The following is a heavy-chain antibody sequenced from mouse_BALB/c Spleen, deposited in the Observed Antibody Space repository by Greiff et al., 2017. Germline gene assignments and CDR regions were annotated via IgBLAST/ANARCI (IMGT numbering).Heavy chain of an antibody. CDR3: AKHGDYDYDVGYAMDY. Sequence: QVQLQQSGPGLVAPSQSLSITCTVSGFSLTDYGVSWIRQPPGKGLEWLGVIWGGGSTYYNSALKSRLSISKDNSKSQVFLKMNSLQTDDTAMYYCAKHGDYDYDVGYAMDYWGQGTSVTVSS. V-gene: IGHV2-6-5*01. J-gene: IGHJ4*01. CDR2: IWGGGST. CDR1: GFSLTDYG. D-gene: IGHD2-4*01.